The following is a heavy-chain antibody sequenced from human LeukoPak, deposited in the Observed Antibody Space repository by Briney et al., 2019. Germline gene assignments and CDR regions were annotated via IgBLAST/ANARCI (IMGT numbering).Heavy chain of an antibody. CDR1: GFTFDDYG. V-gene: IGHV3-20*04. D-gene: IGHD6-19*01. J-gene: IGHJ6*03. CDR3: AQGGSGWDYYYYYMDV. Sequence: GGSLRLSCAASGFTFDDYGMSWVRQAPGKGLEWVSGINWNGGSTGYADSVKGRFTISRDNAKNSLYLQMNSLRAGDTALYYCAQGGSGWDYYYYYMDVWGKGTTVTVSS. CDR2: INWNGGST.